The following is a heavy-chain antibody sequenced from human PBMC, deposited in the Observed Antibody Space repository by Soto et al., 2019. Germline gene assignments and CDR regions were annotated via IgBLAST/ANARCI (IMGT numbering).Heavy chain of an antibody. CDR2: ISTQSGTT. J-gene: IGHJ4*02. V-gene: IGHV1-18*01. D-gene: IGHD5-12*01. CDR1: GYTFTNYA. Sequence: QVQLVQSGVEVKKPGASMKISCRTSGYTFTNYAINWVRQAPGQGLEWVAWISTQSGTTKYGQRLQGRVTVTTDTSTSTAYMELRNLRSGDTALYYCARGGYKDSWGQGTLVTVSS. CDR3: ARGGYKDS.